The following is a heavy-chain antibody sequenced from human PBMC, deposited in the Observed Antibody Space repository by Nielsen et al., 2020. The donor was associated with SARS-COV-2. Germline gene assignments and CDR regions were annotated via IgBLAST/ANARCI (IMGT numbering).Heavy chain of an antibody. CDR2: INPNSGGT. J-gene: IGHJ4*02. V-gene: IGHV1-2*02. CDR1: GYTFTGYY. D-gene: IGHD6-6*01. CDR3: ARGGSIPARPLDY. Sequence: ASVKVSCKASGYTFTGYYMHWVRQAPGQGLEWMGWINPNSGGTKYAQKFQGRVTMTRDTSISTAYLEVTRLRSDDTAVYYCARGGSIPARPLDYWGLGTLVTVSS.